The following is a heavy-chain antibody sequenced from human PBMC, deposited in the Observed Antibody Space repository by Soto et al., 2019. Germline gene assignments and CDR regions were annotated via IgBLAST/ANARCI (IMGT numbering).Heavy chain of an antibody. Sequence: SETLSLTCAVYGGSFSGYYWGWIRQPPGKGLEWIGEINHSGSTNYNPSLKSRVTISVDTSKNQFSLKLSSVTAADTAAYYCARGSRLRDFDWSPPYYYYGMDVWGQGXTVTVSS. CDR3: ARGSRLRDFDWSPPYYYYGMDV. J-gene: IGHJ6*02. V-gene: IGHV4-34*01. CDR2: INHSGST. D-gene: IGHD3-9*01. CDR1: GGSFSGYY.